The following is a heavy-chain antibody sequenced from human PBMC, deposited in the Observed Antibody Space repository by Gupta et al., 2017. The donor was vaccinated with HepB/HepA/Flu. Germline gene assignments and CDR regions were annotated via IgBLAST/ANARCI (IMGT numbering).Heavy chain of an antibody. CDR1: GGSVSSGSYY. J-gene: IGHJ6*03. Sequence: QVQLQESGPGLVKPSETLSLTCTVSGGSVSSGSYYWSWIRQPPGKGLEWIGYIYYSGSTNYNPSLKSRVTISVDTSKNQFSLKLSSVTAADTAVYYCARDYGFGAYMDVWGKGTTVTVSS. CDR3: ARDYGFGAYMDV. V-gene: IGHV4-61*01. D-gene: IGHD3-10*01. CDR2: IYYSGST.